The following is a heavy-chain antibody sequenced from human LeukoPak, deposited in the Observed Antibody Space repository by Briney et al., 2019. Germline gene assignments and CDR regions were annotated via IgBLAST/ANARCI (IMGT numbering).Heavy chain of an antibody. Sequence: SETLSLTCTVSGGSISSYYWSWIRQPPGKGLEWIGYIYYGGSTNYNPSLKSRVTISVDTSKNQFSLKLSSVTAADTAVHYCARVEQWNWFDPWGQGTLVTVSS. D-gene: IGHD6-19*01. CDR3: ARVEQWNWFDP. CDR1: GGSISSYY. CDR2: IYYGGST. J-gene: IGHJ5*02. V-gene: IGHV4-59*01.